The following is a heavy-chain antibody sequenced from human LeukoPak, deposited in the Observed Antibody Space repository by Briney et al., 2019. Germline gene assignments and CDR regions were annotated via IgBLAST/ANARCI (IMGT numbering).Heavy chain of an antibody. D-gene: IGHD6-19*01. J-gene: IGHJ4*02. CDR1: GFTFSDYY. CDR2: ISSSGSAI. CDR3: ARRAVAGEYYFDY. Sequence: GRSLRLSCAASGFTFSDYYMSWIRQAPGKGREWVSYISSSGSAIYGADSVKGRFTISRDNAKKSLYLQMNSLRAEDTAVYYCARRAVAGEYYFDYWGQGTLVTVSS. V-gene: IGHV3-11*04.